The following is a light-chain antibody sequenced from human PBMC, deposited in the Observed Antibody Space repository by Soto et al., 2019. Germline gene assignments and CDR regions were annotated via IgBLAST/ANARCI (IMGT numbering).Light chain of an antibody. CDR2: GAS. CDR1: QSVSSSY. V-gene: IGKV3-20*01. Sequence: EIVLTQSPGTLSLSPGETATLSCRASQSVSSSYLAWYQHKPGQAPRLLIYGASSRATGIPDRFSGSGSGTDFTLISSRLDPEDLAVYYCQQYGCSITFGQGTRLEVK. CDR3: QQYGCSIT. J-gene: IGKJ5*01.